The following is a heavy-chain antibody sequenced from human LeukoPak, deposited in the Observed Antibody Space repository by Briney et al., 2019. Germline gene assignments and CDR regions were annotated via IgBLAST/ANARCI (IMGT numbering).Heavy chain of an antibody. CDR2: INAGNGNT. J-gene: IGHJ4*02. V-gene: IGHV1-3*01. CDR1: GYTFTSYA. D-gene: IGHD3-22*01. Sequence: ASVTVSCTASGYTFTSYAMHWVRQAPGQRLEWMGWINAGNGNTKYSQKFQGRVTITRDTSASTAYMELSSLRSEGTAVYYCARDGGYYYDSSGYYNPFDYWGQGTLVTVSS. CDR3: ARDGGYYYDSSGYYNPFDY.